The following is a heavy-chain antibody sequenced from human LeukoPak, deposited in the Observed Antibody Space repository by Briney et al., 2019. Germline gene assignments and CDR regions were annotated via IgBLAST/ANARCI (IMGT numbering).Heavy chain of an antibody. CDR1: GGPISSSSYY. Sequence: KPSETLSLTCTVSGGPISSSSYYWGWIRQPPGKGLEWIGSIHYSGSTHYNPSLKSRVTISVDTSKKQISLKLSSVTAADTAVYYCARRRYSSSWGVDYWGQGTLVTVSS. CDR3: ARRRYSSSWGVDY. J-gene: IGHJ4*02. CDR2: IHYSGST. V-gene: IGHV4-39*01. D-gene: IGHD6-13*01.